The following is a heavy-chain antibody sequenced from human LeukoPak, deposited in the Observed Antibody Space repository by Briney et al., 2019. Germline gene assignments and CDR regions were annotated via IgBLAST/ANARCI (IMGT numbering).Heavy chain of an antibody. V-gene: IGHV4-39*07. D-gene: IGHD2-21*02. CDR2: IYYSGST. CDR3: ARVSPLYCGGDCYPDY. Sequence: SETLSLTCTVSGGSISSSSYYWGWIRQPPGKGLEWIGSIYYSGSTYCNPSLKSRVTISVDTSKNQFSLKLSSVTAADTAVYYCARVSPLYCGGDCYPDYWGQGTLVTVSS. J-gene: IGHJ4*02. CDR1: GGSISSSSYY.